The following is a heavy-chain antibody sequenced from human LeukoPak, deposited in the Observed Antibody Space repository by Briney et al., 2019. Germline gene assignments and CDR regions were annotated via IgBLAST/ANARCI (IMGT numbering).Heavy chain of an antibody. CDR1: GFTFSSYA. J-gene: IGHJ4*02. CDR3: AKGPRWLGIAYFDY. V-gene: IGHV3-23*01. Sequence: GGSLRLSCAASGFTFSSYAMSWVRQAPGKGLEWISLISGSGGNTKYADSVKGRFTTSRDNSKSTLYLQMNSLRAEDTAVYYCAKGPRWLGIAYFDYWGQGTLVTVSS. D-gene: IGHD5-24*01. CDR2: ISGSGGNT.